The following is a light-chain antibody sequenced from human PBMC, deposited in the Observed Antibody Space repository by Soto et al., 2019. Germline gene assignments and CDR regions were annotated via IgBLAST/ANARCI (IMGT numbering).Light chain of an antibody. CDR2: DAS. V-gene: IGKV1-33*01. Sequence: DLQMTQSPSSLSASVGDRVTITCQASHDITNYLNWYQHKPGKAPKLLTYDASILEIGVPSRFSGSGSGTDFTFTISTLQPEDIAVYYCQQYDNLPITFGQRTRLEV. CDR1: HDITNY. CDR3: QQYDNLPIT. J-gene: IGKJ5*01.